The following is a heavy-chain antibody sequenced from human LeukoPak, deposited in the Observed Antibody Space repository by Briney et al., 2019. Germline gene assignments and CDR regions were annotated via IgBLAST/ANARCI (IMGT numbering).Heavy chain of an antibody. D-gene: IGHD3-10*01. CDR2: ISGSGGST. CDR3: ASRGDRYYFDY. V-gene: IGHV3-23*01. CDR1: GFTFSSYA. Sequence: PGGSLRLSCVASGFTFSSYAMSWVRQAPGKGLEWVSFISGSGGSTYYTDSVKGRFTISRDNSKNTLFLQMNSLRTEDTAVYYCASRGDRYYFDYWGQGTLVTVSS. J-gene: IGHJ4*02.